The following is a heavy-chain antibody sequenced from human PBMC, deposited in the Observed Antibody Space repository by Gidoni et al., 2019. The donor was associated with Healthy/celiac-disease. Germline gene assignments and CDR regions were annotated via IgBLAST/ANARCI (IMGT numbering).Heavy chain of an antibody. CDR2: ISYDGSNK. CDR3: ARDRGMTTSSTGAYYYYYGMDV. V-gene: IGHV3-30-3*01. J-gene: IGHJ6*02. CDR1: GFTFSSYA. D-gene: IGHD4-17*01. Sequence: QVQLVESGGGVVQPGRSLRLSCAASGFTFSSYAMHWVRQAPGKGLEWVAVISYDGSNKYYADSVKGRFTISRDNSKNTLYLQMNSLRAEDTAVYYCARDRGMTTSSTGAYYYYYGMDVWGQGTTVTVSS.